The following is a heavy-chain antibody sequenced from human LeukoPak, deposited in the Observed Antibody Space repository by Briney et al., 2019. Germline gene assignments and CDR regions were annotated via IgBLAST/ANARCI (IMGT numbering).Heavy chain of an antibody. Sequence: GGSLRLSCAASGFTFSSYAMHWVRQAPGKGLEYVSAISSNGGSTYYANSVKGRFTISRDNSKNTLYLQMGSLRAEDMAVYYCARAPGGWELRAYFDYWGQGTLVTVSS. V-gene: IGHV3-64*01. D-gene: IGHD1-26*01. J-gene: IGHJ4*02. CDR2: ISSNGGST. CDR3: ARAPGGWELRAYFDY. CDR1: GFTFSSYA.